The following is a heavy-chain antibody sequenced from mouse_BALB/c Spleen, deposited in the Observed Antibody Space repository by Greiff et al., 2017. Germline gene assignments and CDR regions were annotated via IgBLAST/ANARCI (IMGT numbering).Heavy chain of an antibody. Sequence: VQLQQSGAELARPGASVKLSCKASGYTFTSYWMQWVKQRPGQGLEWIGAIYPGDGDTRYTQKFKGKATLTADKSSSTAYMQLSSLASEDSAVYYCAREGVSPDYWGQGTTLTVSS. CDR3: AREGVSPDY. CDR1: GYTFTSYW. V-gene: IGHV1-87*01. CDR2: IYPGDGDT. J-gene: IGHJ2*01.